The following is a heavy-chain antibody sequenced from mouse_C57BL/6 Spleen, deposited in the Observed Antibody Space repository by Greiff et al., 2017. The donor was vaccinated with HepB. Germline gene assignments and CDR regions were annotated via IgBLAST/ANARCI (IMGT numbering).Heavy chain of an antibody. CDR3: ATAQARDYYAMDY. CDR2: IYPSDSET. CDR1: GYTFTSYW. D-gene: IGHD3-2*02. Sequence: VQLQQPGAELVRPGSSVKLSCKASGYTFTSYWMDWVKQRPGQGLEWIGNIYPSDSETHYNQKFKDKATLTVDKSSSTAYMQLSSLTSEDSAVYYCATAQARDYYAMDYWGQGTSVTVSS. J-gene: IGHJ4*01. V-gene: IGHV1-61*01.